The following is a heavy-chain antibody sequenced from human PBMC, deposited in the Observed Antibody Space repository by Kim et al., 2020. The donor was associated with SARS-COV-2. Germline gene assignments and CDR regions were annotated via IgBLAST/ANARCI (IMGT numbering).Heavy chain of an antibody. J-gene: IGHJ4*02. CDR3: ARAPIVVVITHFDY. V-gene: IGHV4-31*02. D-gene: IGHD3-22*01. Sequence: NPSLKSRVTISVDTSKNQFSLKLSSVTAADTAMYYCARAPIVVVITHFDYWGQGTLVTVSS.